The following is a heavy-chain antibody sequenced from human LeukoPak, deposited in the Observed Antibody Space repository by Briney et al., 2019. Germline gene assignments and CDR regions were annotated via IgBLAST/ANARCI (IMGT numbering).Heavy chain of an antibody. Sequence: GGSLRLSCAASGFTFSSYAMSWVRQAPGKGLEWVSAISGSGGSTYYADSVKGRFTISRDNSKNTLYLQMNSLRAEDTAVYYCAKDLGYYYDSSGYLYYYGMDVWGQGTTVTVSS. CDR2: ISGSGGST. CDR1: GFTFSSYA. CDR3: AKDLGYYYDSSGYLYYYGMDV. D-gene: IGHD3-22*01. V-gene: IGHV3-23*01. J-gene: IGHJ6*02.